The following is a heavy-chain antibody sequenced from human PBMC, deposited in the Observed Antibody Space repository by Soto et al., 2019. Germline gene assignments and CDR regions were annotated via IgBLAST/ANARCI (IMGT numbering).Heavy chain of an antibody. CDR1: GDSVSSNSAA. V-gene: IGHV6-1*01. CDR3: AREWRVRGRRPSPLYGMDV. D-gene: IGHD1-1*01. Sequence: SQTLSLTCAISGDSVSSNSAAWNWIRQSPSRGLEWLGRTYYRSKWYNDYAVSVKSRITINPDTSKNQFSLQLNSVTPEDTAVYYCAREWRVRGRRPSPLYGMDVWGQGTTVTVSS. CDR2: TYYRSKWYN. J-gene: IGHJ6*02.